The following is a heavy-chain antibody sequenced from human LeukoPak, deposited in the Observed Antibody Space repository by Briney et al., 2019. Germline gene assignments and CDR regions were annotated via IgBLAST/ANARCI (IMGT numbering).Heavy chain of an antibody. CDR1: GFTFSSYA. J-gene: IGHJ4*02. Sequence: GGSLRLSCAASGFTFSSYAMHWVRQAPGKGLEWVAVISYDGSNKYYPDSVKGRFTISRENSKNTLYLQMNSLRAEDTAVYYCAKDSAKKYDDYWGQGTLVTVSS. CDR2: ISYDGSNK. V-gene: IGHV3-30*04. D-gene: IGHD2/OR15-2a*01. CDR3: AKDSAKKYDDY.